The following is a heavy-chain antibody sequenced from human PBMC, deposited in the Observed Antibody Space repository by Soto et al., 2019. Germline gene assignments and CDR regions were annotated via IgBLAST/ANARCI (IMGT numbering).Heavy chain of an antibody. CDR1: GFTFSSYA. CDR3: AKDPARYYDSSGYFDFGY. D-gene: IGHD3-22*01. CDR2: ISGSGGST. J-gene: IGHJ4*02. Sequence: GSLRLSCAASGFTFSSYAMSWVRQAPGKGLEWVSAISGSGGSTYYADSVKGRFTISRDNSKNTLYLQMNSLRAEDTAVYYCAKDPARYYDSSGYFDFGYWGXGTLVTVSS. V-gene: IGHV3-23*01.